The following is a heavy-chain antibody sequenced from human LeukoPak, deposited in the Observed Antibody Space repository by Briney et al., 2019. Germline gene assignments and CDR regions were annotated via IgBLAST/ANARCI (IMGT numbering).Heavy chain of an antibody. D-gene: IGHD1-1*01. CDR2: ISGSGGST. CDR1: GFTFSSYA. J-gene: IGHJ5*02. Sequence: GGSLRLSCAASGFTFSSYAMSWVRQAPGKGLEWVSAISGSGGSTYYADSVKGRFTISRDDSKNTLYLQMNSLRAEDTAVYYCAKFVGRNRWFDPWGQGTLVTVSS. V-gene: IGHV3-23*01. CDR3: AKFVGRNRWFDP.